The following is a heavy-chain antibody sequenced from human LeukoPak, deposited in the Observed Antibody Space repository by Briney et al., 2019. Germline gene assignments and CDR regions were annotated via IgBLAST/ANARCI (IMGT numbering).Heavy chain of an antibody. CDR1: GFTFSSYW. CDR3: ARRLIDCSSTSCYTPHWFDP. Sequence: GGSLRLSCAASGFTFSSYWMSWVRQAPGKGLEWVANIKQDGSEKYYVDSVKGRFTISRDNAKNSLYLQMNSLRAEDTAVYYCARRLIDCSSTSCYTPHWFDPWGQGTLVTVSS. D-gene: IGHD2-2*02. CDR2: IKQDGSEK. V-gene: IGHV3-7*01. J-gene: IGHJ5*02.